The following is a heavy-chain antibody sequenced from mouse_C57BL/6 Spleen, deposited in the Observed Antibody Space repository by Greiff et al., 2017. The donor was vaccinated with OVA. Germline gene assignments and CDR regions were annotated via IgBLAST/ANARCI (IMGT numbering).Heavy chain of an antibody. V-gene: IGHV3-6*01. CDR1: GYSITSGYY. D-gene: IGHD3-2*02. CDR3: ARETAQAPMDY. J-gene: IGHJ4*01. Sequence: EVQLQESGPGLVKPSQSLSLTCSVTGYSITSGYYWNWIRQFPGNKLEWMGYISYDGSNNYNPSLKNRISITRDTSKNQFFLKLNSVTTEDTATDYCARETAQAPMDYWGKGTSVTVSS. CDR2: ISYDGSN.